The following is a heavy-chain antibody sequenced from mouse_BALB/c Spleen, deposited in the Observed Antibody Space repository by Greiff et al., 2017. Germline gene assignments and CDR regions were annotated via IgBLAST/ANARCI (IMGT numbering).Heavy chain of an antibody. D-gene: IGHD2-4*01. CDR1: GFNIKDYY. J-gene: IGHJ3*01. V-gene: IGHV14-4*02. Sequence: EVQLQESGAELVRSGASVKLSCTASGFNIKDYYMHWVKQRPEQGLEWIGWIDPENGDTEYSPKFQGKATMTADTSSNTAYLQLSSLTSEDTAVYYCNALYDYDYWCAYWGQGTLVTVSA. CDR3: NALYDYDYWCAY. CDR2: IDPENGDT.